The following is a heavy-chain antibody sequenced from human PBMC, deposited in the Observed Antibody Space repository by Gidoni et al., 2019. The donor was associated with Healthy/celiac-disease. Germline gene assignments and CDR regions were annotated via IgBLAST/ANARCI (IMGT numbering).Heavy chain of an antibody. D-gene: IGHD3-3*01. V-gene: IGHV3-30*18. CDR3: AKGGWSGPNPPYYYYYGMDV. Sequence: QVQLVESGGGVVQPGRSLRLSCAASGFTFSSYVMHWVRQAPGKGLEWVAVISYDGSNKYYADSVKGRFTISRDNSKNTLYLQMNSLRAEDTAVYYCAKGGWSGPNPPYYYYYGMDVWGQGTTVTVSS. CDR1: GFTFSSYV. CDR2: ISYDGSNK. J-gene: IGHJ6*02.